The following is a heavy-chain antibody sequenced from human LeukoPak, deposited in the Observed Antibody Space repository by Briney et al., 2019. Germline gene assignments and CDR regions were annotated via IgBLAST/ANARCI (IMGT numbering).Heavy chain of an antibody. J-gene: IGHJ1*01. V-gene: IGHV4-59*01. Sequence: PSETLSLTCSVSGGSISSYYWTWIRRPPGKGLEWIGYRYYSGSTTYNPSLKSRVTISVDTSKSQFSLKLISVTAAGTAIYYCARVRGDFETDWGQGTLVTVSS. D-gene: IGHD3-16*01. CDR2: RYYSGST. CDR3: ARVRGDFETD. CDR1: GGSISSYY.